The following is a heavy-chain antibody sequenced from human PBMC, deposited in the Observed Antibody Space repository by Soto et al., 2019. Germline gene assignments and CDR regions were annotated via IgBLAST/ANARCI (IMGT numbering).Heavy chain of an antibody. CDR1: GYTFNGYH. Sequence: QVQLIQSGAEVKNPGASVKVSCKASGYTFNGYHIHWVRQAPGQGLEWMGWINTNNGDTLYAQNFQGWVTMTRDTSINTAYLEMGRLRFDDTAVYYCARWVGASNWFDPWGQGTLVTVSS. CDR2: INTNNGDT. J-gene: IGHJ5*02. CDR3: ARWVGASNWFDP. V-gene: IGHV1-2*04. D-gene: IGHD1-26*01.